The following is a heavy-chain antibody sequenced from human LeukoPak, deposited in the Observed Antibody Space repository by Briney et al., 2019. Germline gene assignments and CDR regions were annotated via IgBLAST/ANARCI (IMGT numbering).Heavy chain of an antibody. Sequence: ASVKVSCKASGYTFSSYYMHWVRQAPGQGLDGVGLINPTGDSTNYSQNFRGRVTMTRDTSTSTVYMDLSSLRSEDTAVYYCAREASGGYFDYWGQGTLVTVSS. CDR1: GYTFSSYY. D-gene: IGHD4-23*01. J-gene: IGHJ4*02. CDR3: AREASGGYFDY. CDR2: INPTGDST. V-gene: IGHV1-46*01.